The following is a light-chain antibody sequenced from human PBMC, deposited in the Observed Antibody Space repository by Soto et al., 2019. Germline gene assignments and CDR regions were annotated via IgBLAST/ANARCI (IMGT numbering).Light chain of an antibody. CDR3: SSYTGGSIWV. V-gene: IGLV2-14*01. Sequence: QSALTQPASVSGSPGQSITISCTGTSSDVGGYNYVSWYQKHPGKAPKLMISEVSNRPSGVSYRFSGSKSGNTASLTISGLQAEDEADYYCSSYTGGSIWVFGGGTKLTVL. CDR2: EVS. J-gene: IGLJ3*02. CDR1: SSDVGGYNY.